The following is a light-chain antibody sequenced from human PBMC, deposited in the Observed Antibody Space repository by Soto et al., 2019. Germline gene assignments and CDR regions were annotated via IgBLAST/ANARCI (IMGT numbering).Light chain of an antibody. CDR1: RSNIGSNS. Sequence: QSVLTQPPSASGTPGQRVTISCSGSRSNIGSNSVNWYQQLPGTAPKLLIYSNSQRPSGVPDRFSGSKPGTSASLAISGLRSVDEADYYCAAWDDSLNGPVFGGGTQLTVL. V-gene: IGLV1-44*01. CDR3: AAWDDSLNGPV. CDR2: SNS. J-gene: IGLJ2*01.